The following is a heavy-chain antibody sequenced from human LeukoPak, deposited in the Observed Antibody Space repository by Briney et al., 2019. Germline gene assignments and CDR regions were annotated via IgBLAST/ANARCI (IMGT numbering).Heavy chain of an antibody. J-gene: IGHJ4*02. Sequence: SETLSLTCAVYGGSFSGYYWSWIRQPPGKGLEWIGEIDHSGSTNYNPSLKSRVTISVDTSKNQFSLKLSPVTAADTAVYYCARGQPWYYYDSSGYYYYYWGQGTLVTASS. V-gene: IGHV4-34*01. CDR1: GGSFSGYY. CDR3: ARGQPWYYYDSSGYYYYY. CDR2: IDHSGST. D-gene: IGHD3-22*01.